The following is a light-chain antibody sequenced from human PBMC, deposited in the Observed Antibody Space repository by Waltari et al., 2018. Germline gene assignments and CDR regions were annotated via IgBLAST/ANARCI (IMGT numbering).Light chain of an antibody. CDR2: GVT. CDR1: SGDIGAYNF. Sequence: QSALTQPASVSGSPGQSITISCTGTSGDIGAYNFVSWYQLHPGAAPKVIIYGVTSRPSGVSSHFSGSKSGVTDSLTISGRQPEDEADYFCSSYSTSSALNFVFGTVTKVTVL. CDR3: SSYSTSSALNFV. V-gene: IGLV2-14*01. J-gene: IGLJ1*01.